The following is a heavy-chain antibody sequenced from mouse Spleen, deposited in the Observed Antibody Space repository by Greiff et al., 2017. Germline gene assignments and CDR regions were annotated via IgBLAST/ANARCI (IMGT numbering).Heavy chain of an antibody. CDR2: ISSGASYT. D-gene: IGHD2-1*01. V-gene: IGHV5-9-3*01. CDR1: GFTFSSYA. CDR3: ARQGDYGNYVFDY. Sequence: EVKLVESGGGLVKPGGSLKLSCAASGFTFSSYAMSWVRQTPEKRLEWVATISSGASYTYYPDSVKGRFTISRDNAKNTLYLQMSSLRSEDTAMYYCARQGDYGNYVFDYWGQGTTLTVSS. J-gene: IGHJ2*01.